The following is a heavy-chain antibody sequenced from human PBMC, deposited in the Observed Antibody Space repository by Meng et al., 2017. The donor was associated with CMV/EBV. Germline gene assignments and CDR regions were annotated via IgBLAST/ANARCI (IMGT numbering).Heavy chain of an antibody. CDR1: GFTFSSYA. CDR3: AGGSGRGYSLAFDP. D-gene: IGHD5-18*01. J-gene: IGHJ5*02. Sequence: GESLKISCAASGFTFSSYAMHWVRQAPGKGLEWVAVISYDGSNKYYADSVKGRFTIPRDNSKNTLYLQMNSLGDENAAEYYCAGGSGRGYSLAFDPWGQGTLVTVSS. CDR2: ISYDGSNK. V-gene: IGHV3-30*04.